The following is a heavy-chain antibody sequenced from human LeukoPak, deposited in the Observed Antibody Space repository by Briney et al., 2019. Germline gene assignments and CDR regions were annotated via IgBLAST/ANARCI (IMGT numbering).Heavy chain of an antibody. CDR3: AKDSPPYYYDSSGYSRPLPGFPDY. Sequence: GGSLRLSCAASGFTFSSYAMHWVRQAPGKGLEWVAVISYDGSNKYYADSVKGRFTISRDNSKNTLYLQMNSLRAEDTAVYYCAKDSPPYYYDSSGYSRPLPGFPDYWGQGTLVTVSS. CDR1: GFTFSSYA. CDR2: ISYDGSNK. V-gene: IGHV3-30-3*01. J-gene: IGHJ4*02. D-gene: IGHD3-22*01.